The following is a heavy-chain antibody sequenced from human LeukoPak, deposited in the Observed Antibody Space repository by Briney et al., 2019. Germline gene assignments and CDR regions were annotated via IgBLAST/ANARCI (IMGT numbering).Heavy chain of an antibody. V-gene: IGHV3-73*01. CDR3: TTYNGASYFDY. D-gene: IGHD2-8*01. J-gene: IGHJ4*02. CDR1: GFTFSGSA. Sequence: GGSLRLSCAASGFTFSGSAIHWVREASGKGLEWVGRIRSKANSYATAYAASVKGRFTISRDDSKNTAYLQMSSLKTEDTAVYYCTTYNGASYFDYWGQGTLVTV. CDR2: IRSKANSYAT.